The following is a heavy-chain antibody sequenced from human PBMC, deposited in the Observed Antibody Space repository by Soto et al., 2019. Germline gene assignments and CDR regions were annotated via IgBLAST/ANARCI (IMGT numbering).Heavy chain of an antibody. CDR1: GFTFSNYG. V-gene: IGHV3-30*18. D-gene: IGHD1-1*01. CDR3: AKEGPITNWYFDY. Sequence: QVQLVESGGGVVQPGRSLRLSCAASGFTFSNYGMHWVRQAPGKGLEWVIVISYDGNVAYYADSVKGRFTISRDNSKNTLCLQMNSLRTEDTAVYYCAKEGPITNWYFDYWGQGTLVTVSS. J-gene: IGHJ4*02. CDR2: ISYDGNVA.